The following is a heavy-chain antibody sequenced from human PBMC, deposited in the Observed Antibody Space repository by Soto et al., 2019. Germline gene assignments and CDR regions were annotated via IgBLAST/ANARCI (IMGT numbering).Heavy chain of an antibody. Sequence: VGSLRLSCAASGFTFSSYWMSWVRQAPGKGLEWVANIKQDGSEKYYVDSVKGRFTISRDNAKNSLYLQMNSLRAEDTAVYYCARDPTYSSSEYFDYWGQGTLVTVSS. CDR1: GFTFSSYW. CDR2: IKQDGSEK. D-gene: IGHD6-6*01. CDR3: ARDPTYSSSEYFDY. J-gene: IGHJ4*02. V-gene: IGHV3-7*01.